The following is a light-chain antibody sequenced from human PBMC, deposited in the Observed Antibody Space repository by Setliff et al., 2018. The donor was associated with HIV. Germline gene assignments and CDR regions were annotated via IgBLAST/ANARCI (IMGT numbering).Light chain of an antibody. V-gene: IGLV2-14*03. CDR3: CSYRTNITGV. J-gene: IGLJ3*02. CDR2: DVT. CDR1: SSDVGGYNY. Sequence: QSVLTQPASVSGSPGQSITISCSGTSSDVGGYNYVSWYQQHPGKAPKLIIYDVTYRPSGVSNRFSGSKSGNTASLTISGLQAEDEADYYCCSYRTNITGVFGGGTQRTVL.